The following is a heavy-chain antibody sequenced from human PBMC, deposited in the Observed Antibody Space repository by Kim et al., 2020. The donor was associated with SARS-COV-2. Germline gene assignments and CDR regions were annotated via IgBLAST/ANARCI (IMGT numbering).Heavy chain of an antibody. CDR2: LIPIFGTA. V-gene: IGHV1-69*13. Sequence: SVKVSCKASGGTFSSYAISWVRQAPGQGLEWMGGLIPIFGTANHAQKFQGRVTNTADESTSTAYMELSSLRSEDTAGYYCARDLRYYYYYGMDVWGQGTTVTVSS. CDR1: GGTFSSYA. J-gene: IGHJ6*02. CDR3: ARDLRYYYYYGMDV.